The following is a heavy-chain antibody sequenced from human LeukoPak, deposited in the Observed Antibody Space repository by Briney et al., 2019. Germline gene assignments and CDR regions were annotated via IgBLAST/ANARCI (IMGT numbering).Heavy chain of an antibody. V-gene: IGHV4-38-2*02. CDR3: ATLEAYYYDSSGDYYEGDWFDP. Sequence: SETLSLTCTVSGYSITSGHYWGWIRQPPGQGLEWIGSIYHSGSTYYTPSLRSRVTMSVDTSKNQFSLKLKSVTASDTAVYYCATLEAYYYDSSGDYYEGDWFDPWGQGTLVTVSS. D-gene: IGHD3-22*01. J-gene: IGHJ5*02. CDR2: IYHSGST. CDR1: GYSITSGHY.